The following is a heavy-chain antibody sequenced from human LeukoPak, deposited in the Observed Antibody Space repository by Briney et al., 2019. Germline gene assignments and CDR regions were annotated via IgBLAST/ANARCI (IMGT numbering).Heavy chain of an antibody. J-gene: IGHJ4*02. CDR1: GFTFSSYW. CDR2: INSDGSST. Sequence: GGSLRLSCAASGFTFSSYWMHWVRQAPGKGLVWVSRINSDGSSTSYADSVKGRFAVSRDNAKNTLYLQMNSLRAEDTAVYYCARGYGSSRGWYWGQGTLVTVSS. V-gene: IGHV3-74*01. CDR3: ARGYGSSRGWY. D-gene: IGHD6-6*01.